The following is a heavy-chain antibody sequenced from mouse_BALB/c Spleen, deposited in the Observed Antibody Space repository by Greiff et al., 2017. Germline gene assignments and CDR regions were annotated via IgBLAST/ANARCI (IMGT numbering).Heavy chain of an antibody. J-gene: IGHJ4*01. V-gene: IGHV5-6*01. CDR2: ISSGGSYT. Sequence: EVQVVESGGDLVKPGGSLKLSCAASGFTFSSYGMSWVRQTPDKRLEWVATISSGGSYTYYPDSVKGRFTISRDNAKNTLYLQMSSLKSEDTAMYYCARRGEGVYYYAMDYWGQGTSVTVSS. CDR3: ARRGEGVYYYAMDY. CDR1: GFTFSSYG.